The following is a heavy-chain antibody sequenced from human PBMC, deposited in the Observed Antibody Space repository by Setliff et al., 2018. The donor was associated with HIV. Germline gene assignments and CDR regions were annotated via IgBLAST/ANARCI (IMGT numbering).Heavy chain of an antibody. V-gene: IGHV4-34*01. Sequence: PSETLSLTCTVSGGSLSGYHWSWIRQSPEKGLEWIGEINHSGSTNYNPSLKSRLTMSIDKSKNQVSLELSSVTAADTAVYYCGRTMTYYYLCMDVWGNGTTVTVSS. CDR1: GGSLSGYH. J-gene: IGHJ6*03. CDR2: INHSGST. CDR3: GRTMTYYYLCMDV.